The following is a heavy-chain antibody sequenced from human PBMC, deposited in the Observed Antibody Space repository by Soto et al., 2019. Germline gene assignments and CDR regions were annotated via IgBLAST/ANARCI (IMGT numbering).Heavy chain of an antibody. CDR1: GFTFSSYW. Sequence: GGSLRLSCAASGFTFSSYWMSWVRQAPGKGLEWVANIKQDGSEKYYVDSVKGRFTISRDNAKNSLYLQMNSLRAEDTAVYYCARENAADLGELSFYFDYWGQGTLVTVSS. V-gene: IGHV3-7*01. CDR2: IKQDGSEK. D-gene: IGHD3-16*02. J-gene: IGHJ4*02. CDR3: ARENAADLGELSFYFDY.